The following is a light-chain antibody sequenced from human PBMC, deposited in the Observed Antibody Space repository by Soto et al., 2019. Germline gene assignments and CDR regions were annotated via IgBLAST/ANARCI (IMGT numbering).Light chain of an antibody. J-gene: IGKJ4*01. CDR2: DAS. Sequence: EMVMTQSPATLSVSPGERASLSCSASQIIFNTLSWYQQKLGQNPRLLIYDASTRATGNPARFSGLWSGTEFTLIISSLQSDDFAVYYCQHYKTWPLSFGGGTKV. V-gene: IGKV3-15*01. CDR3: QHYKTWPLS. CDR1: QIIFNT.